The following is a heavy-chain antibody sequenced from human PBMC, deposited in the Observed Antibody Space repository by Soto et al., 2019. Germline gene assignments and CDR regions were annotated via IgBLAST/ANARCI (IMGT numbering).Heavy chain of an antibody. CDR1: CYLFTAYS. V-gene: IGHV1-46*01. J-gene: IGHJ1*01. CDR2: VNPSGGST. Sequence: SVEVSFKASCYLFTAYSMHWVRLAPGQGLEWMGVVNPSGGSTKYAQNFQGRVTMTRDTSTTTIYMELSSLRSDDTAIYYCAREENCSGGTCYSEYFHRWGQGTLVTVSS. CDR3: AREENCSGGTCYSEYFHR. D-gene: IGHD2-15*01.